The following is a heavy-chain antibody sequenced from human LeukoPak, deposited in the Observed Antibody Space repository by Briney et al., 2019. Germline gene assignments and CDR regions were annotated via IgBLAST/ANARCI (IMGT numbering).Heavy chain of an antibody. J-gene: IGHJ3*02. CDR1: GHTFTGYY. CDR2: IIPIFGTA. Sequence: ASVTVSCKASGHTFTGYYIHWVRQAPGQGLEWMGGIIPIFGTANYAQKFQGRVTITADKSTSTAYMELSSLRSEDTAVYYCARIFRTVGARDDAFDIWGQGTMVTVSS. CDR3: ARIFRTVGARDDAFDI. D-gene: IGHD1-26*01. V-gene: IGHV1-69*06.